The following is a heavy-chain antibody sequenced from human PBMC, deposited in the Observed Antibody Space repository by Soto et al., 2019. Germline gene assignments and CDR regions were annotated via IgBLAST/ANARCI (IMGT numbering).Heavy chain of an antibody. CDR2: INPNSGNT. D-gene: IGHD5-12*01. Sequence: ASVKVSCKASGYIFTNYDINWVRQATGQGLEYLGWINPNSGNTGYVQKFQGRVTITADKSTGTAYMELNSLRSEDTAVYYCVRDSPIGSTFSGYDGIDYWGQGTLVTV. CDR3: VRDSPIGSTFSGYDGIDY. J-gene: IGHJ4*02. V-gene: IGHV1-8*01. CDR1: GYIFTNYD.